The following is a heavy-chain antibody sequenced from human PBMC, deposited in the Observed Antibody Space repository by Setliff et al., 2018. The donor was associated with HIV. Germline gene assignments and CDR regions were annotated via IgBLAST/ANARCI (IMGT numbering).Heavy chain of an antibody. D-gene: IGHD7-27*01. CDR3: ARQGRPGDFDS. CDR1: GVSFSGDY. Sequence: SETLSLTCAVSGVSFSGDYWSWVRQPPGKGLEWIAEVHPSGSINYNPSLRSRVTISADTPKNQLSLKLRAVTAADSAVYYCARQGRPGDFDSWGQGTLVTVSS. V-gene: IGHV4-34*01. J-gene: IGHJ4*02. CDR2: VHPSGSI.